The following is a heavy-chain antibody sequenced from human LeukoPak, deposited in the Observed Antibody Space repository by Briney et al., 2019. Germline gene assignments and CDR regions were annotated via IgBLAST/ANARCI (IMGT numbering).Heavy chain of an antibody. V-gene: IGHV3-23*01. D-gene: IGHD6-19*01. CDR1: GFTFSSYA. CDR3: AKRIAVAGHFDY. Sequence: GGSLRLSCAASGFTFSSYAMSWVRQAPGKGLEWVSAISGSGGSTYYADSVKGRFTISRDNSKNTLYLQMNSLRVEDTAVYYCAKRIAVAGHFDYWGQGTLVTVSS. J-gene: IGHJ4*02. CDR2: ISGSGGST.